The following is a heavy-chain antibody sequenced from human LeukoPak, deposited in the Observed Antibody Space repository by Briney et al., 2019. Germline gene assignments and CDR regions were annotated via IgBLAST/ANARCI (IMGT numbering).Heavy chain of an antibody. Sequence: GGSLRLSCAAAGFTFSSYAMHWVRQAPGKGLEWVAVISYDGSNKYYADSVKGRFTISRDNSKNTLYLQMNSLRAEDTAVYYYATDYGDLGRDYWGQGTLVTVSS. D-gene: IGHD4-17*01. CDR1: GFTFSSYA. V-gene: IGHV3-30-3*01. J-gene: IGHJ4*02. CDR3: ATDYGDLGRDY. CDR2: ISYDGSNK.